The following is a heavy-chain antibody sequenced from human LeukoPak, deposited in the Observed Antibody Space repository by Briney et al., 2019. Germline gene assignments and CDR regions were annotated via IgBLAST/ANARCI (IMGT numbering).Heavy chain of an antibody. J-gene: IGHJ4*02. CDR3: ATYRQVLLPFES. CDR2: ISYDGSSK. Sequence: GRSLRLSCAASGFTFSTYAMHWVRQAPGKGLEWVAVISYDGSSKYYADSVKGRFTISRDNSKNTLYLQMNSLRAEDTAIYYCATYRQVLLPFESWGQGTLVTVSS. D-gene: IGHD2-8*02. V-gene: IGHV3-30*04. CDR1: GFTFSTYA.